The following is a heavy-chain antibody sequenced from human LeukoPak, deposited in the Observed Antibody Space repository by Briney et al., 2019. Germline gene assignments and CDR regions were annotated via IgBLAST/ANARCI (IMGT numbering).Heavy chain of an antibody. CDR1: GFTFSSYE. V-gene: IGHV3-48*03. CDR3: ASWTSSSSNY. D-gene: IGHD6-6*01. CDR2: ISSSGSTI. Sequence: GSLRVSCAASGFTFSSYEMNWVRQAPGKGLEWVSYISSSGSTIYYADSVKGRFTISRDNAKNSLYLQMNSLRAEDTAVYYCASWTSSSSNYWGQGTLVTVSS. J-gene: IGHJ4*02.